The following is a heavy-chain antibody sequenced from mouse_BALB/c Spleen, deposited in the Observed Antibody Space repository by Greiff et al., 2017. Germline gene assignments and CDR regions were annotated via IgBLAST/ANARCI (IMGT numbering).Heavy chain of an antibody. D-gene: IGHD1-1*01. CDR3: ARIEVDYYGSSYGAIDY. J-gene: IGHJ4*01. CDR2: IWWNDDK. Sequence: QVTLKESGPGILQPSQTLSLTCSFSGFSLSTSGMSVGWIRQPSGKGLEWLAHIWWNDDKYYNPALKSRLTISKDTSNNQVFLKIASVVTADTATYYCARIEVDYYGSSYGAIDYWGQGTSVTVSS. CDR1: GFSLSTSGMS. V-gene: IGHV8-8*01.